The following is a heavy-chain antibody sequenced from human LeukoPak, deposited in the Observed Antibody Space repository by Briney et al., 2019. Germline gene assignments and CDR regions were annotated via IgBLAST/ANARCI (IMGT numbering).Heavy chain of an antibody. CDR2: ISYDGSNK. D-gene: IGHD6-13*01. J-gene: IGHJ3*02. V-gene: IGHV3-30-3*01. Sequence: GGSLRLSCAASGFTFSSYAMHWVRQAPGKGLEWVTVISYDGSNKYYADSVKGRFTISRDNSKKTQYLQMNSLRAEDTAVYYCAREDSRSAFDIWGQGTMVTVSS. CDR1: GFTFSSYA. CDR3: AREDSRSAFDI.